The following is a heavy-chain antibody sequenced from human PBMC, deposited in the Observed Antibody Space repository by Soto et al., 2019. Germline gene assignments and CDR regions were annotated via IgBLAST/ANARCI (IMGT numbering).Heavy chain of an antibody. CDR3: TTGSVEGV. CDR2: IKRNSDGGRT. CDR1: GFTFYNSW. Sequence: EVQLVESGGGLVKPGGSLRLSCAASGFTFYNSWMNWVRQAPGKGLEWVGRIKRNSDGGRTDYAAPVKGRFTISRDDSENMLYLQMNSPKTEDTAVYYCTTGSVEGVWGQGTTVSVSS. D-gene: IGHD2-15*01. V-gene: IGHV3-15*07. J-gene: IGHJ6*02.